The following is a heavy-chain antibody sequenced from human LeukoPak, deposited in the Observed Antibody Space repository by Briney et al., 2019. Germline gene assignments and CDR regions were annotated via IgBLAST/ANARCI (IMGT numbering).Heavy chain of an antibody. J-gene: IGHJ4*02. CDR3: ARYPSDQYYFDY. CDR1: GFTVSSNY. CDR2: IYSGGST. V-gene: IGHV3-53*01. Sequence: GGSLRLSCAASGFTVSSNYMSWIRQAPGKGLECVSVIYSGGSTYYADSVKGRFTISRDNSKNTLYLQMNSLRAEDTAVYYSARYPSDQYYFDYWGQGTLVTVSS.